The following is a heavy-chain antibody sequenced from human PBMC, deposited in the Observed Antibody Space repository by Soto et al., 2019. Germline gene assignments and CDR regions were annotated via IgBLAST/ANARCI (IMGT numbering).Heavy chain of an antibody. CDR3: VRYNYGYDY. CDR2: IFSDGGST. CDR1: GFSFSLHA. V-gene: IGHV3-64D*08. D-gene: IGHD3-16*01. Sequence: EVQLVESGGGLVQPGGFLRLSCSASGFSFSLHAMHWIRQAPGKGLDFVSAIFSDGGSTFYADSVKGRFTISRDNSKQTLYLQISGLRPDDTGLYYWVRYNYGYDYWGPGTEVTVSS. J-gene: IGHJ1*01.